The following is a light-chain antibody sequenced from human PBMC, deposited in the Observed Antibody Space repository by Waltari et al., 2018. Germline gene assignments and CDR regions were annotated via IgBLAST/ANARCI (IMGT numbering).Light chain of an antibody. Sequence: QAVLTQPSSLSASPGASASPTCTLRSGINVGTYRIYWYQQKPGSHPQYLLRYKSDTDKQQGSGVPSRFSGSKDASANAGILLISGLQSEDEADYYCMIWHSSAVVFGGGTKLTVL. CDR1: SGINVGTYR. CDR3: MIWHSSAVV. J-gene: IGLJ2*01. CDR2: YKSDTDK. V-gene: IGLV5-45*03.